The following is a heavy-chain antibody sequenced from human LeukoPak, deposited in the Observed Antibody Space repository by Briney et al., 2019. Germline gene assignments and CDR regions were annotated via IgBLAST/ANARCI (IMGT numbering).Heavy chain of an antibody. CDR2: ISYSGST. V-gene: IGHV4-31*03. CDR1: GGSISSGGYY. D-gene: IGHD4-17*01. CDR3: ARALTSATRYFDL. J-gene: IGHJ2*01. Sequence: ASQTLSLTCSVSGGSISSGGYYWSWIRQHPGKGLEWIGYISYSGSTHYNPSLKSRVTISEDTSKNQFSLKMTSVTAADTAVYYCARALTSATRYFDLWGRGTLVTVSP.